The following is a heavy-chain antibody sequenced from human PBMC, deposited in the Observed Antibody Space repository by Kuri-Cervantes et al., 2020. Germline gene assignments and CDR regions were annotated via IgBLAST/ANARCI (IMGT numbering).Heavy chain of an antibody. CDR3: AKDYDYGDSFDY. Sequence: GGSLRLSFAASGFTFSSYEMHWVRQATGKGLDWVSAIGTAGDTYYPGSVKGRFTISRENAKNSLYLQMNSLRAEDTAVYYCAKDYDYGDSFDYWGQGTLVTVSS. V-gene: IGHV3-13*01. J-gene: IGHJ4*02. D-gene: IGHD4-17*01. CDR2: IGTAGDT. CDR1: GFTFSSYE.